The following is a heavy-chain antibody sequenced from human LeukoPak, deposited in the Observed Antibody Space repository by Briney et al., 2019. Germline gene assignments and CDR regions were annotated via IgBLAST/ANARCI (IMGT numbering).Heavy chain of an antibody. Sequence: PSQTLSLTCVVSGDSVSSKNGAWNWIRQSPSRGLEWLGRTYYRSKWYNDYAESMEGRMTISQDTSKNQYSLHLNSVTPDDTAVYYCARDVGTTGWHTFDYWGQGTLVTVSS. CDR1: GDSVSSKNGA. J-gene: IGHJ4*02. V-gene: IGHV6-1*01. D-gene: IGHD6-19*01. CDR2: TYYRSKWYN. CDR3: ARDVGTTGWHTFDY.